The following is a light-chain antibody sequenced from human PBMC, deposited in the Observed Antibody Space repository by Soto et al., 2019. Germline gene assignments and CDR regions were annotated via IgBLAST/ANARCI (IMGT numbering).Light chain of an antibody. Sequence: DIQMTQSPSSLSASVGGRVSITCRASQDISNYIAWYQQKPGKVPKLLIYATSTLQSGVPSRFSGRVSGTDVTLTISGLQHEDAATYYCQKYNSVPYTFGRGTKLEI. CDR1: QDISNY. J-gene: IGKJ2*01. CDR2: ATS. V-gene: IGKV1-27*01. CDR3: QKYNSVPYT.